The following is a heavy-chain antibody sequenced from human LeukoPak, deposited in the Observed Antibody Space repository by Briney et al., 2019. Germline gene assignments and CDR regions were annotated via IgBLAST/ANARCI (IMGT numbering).Heavy chain of an antibody. Sequence: SETLSLTCTVSGGSISSYYWSWIRQPPGKGLEWIGYIYYSGSTNYSPSLKSRVTISVDTSKNQFSLKLSSVTAADTAVYYCARSEVDYYDSSGLSYYYYYMDVWGKGTTVTVSS. V-gene: IGHV4-59*01. CDR3: ARSEVDYYDSSGLSYYYYYMDV. CDR1: GGSISSYY. J-gene: IGHJ6*03. CDR2: IYYSGST. D-gene: IGHD3-22*01.